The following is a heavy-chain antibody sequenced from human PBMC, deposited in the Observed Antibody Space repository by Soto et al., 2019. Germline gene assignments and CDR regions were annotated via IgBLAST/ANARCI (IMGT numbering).Heavy chain of an antibody. Sequence: GGSLRLSCAASGFTFSSYDMHWVRQATGKGLEWVSAIGIAGDTYYPGSVKGRFTISRDNSKNTLYLQMDSLRAEDTAVYYCAKGPPPPYSSTWYYFDSWGQGILVTVSS. CDR2: IGIAGDT. D-gene: IGHD6-13*01. CDR3: AKGPPPPYSSTWYYFDS. CDR1: GFTFSSYD. V-gene: IGHV3-13*01. J-gene: IGHJ4*02.